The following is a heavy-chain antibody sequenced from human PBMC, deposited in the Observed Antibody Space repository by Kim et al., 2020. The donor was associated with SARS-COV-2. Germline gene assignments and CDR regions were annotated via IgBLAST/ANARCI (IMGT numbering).Heavy chain of an antibody. J-gene: IGHJ4*02. D-gene: IGHD3-3*01. CDR2: IYSGGYT. CDR3: ARGPGQRTIFVY. Sequence: GGSLRLSCVVSGFIVSNHDMSWVRQAPGKGLEWVSVIYSGGYTYGADSVKGRFTVSRDNSKNTLYLQMNNLRVDDTAVYYCARGPGQRTIFVYWGQGTLVTVSS. CDR1: GFIVSNHD. V-gene: IGHV3-53*01.